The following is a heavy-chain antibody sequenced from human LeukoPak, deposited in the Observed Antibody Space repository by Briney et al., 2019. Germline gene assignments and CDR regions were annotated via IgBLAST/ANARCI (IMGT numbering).Heavy chain of an antibody. CDR2: ISGSGGST. CDR1: GFTFSSYA. V-gene: IGHV3-23*01. CDR3: AGHVQSPYYYYYMGG. J-gene: IGHJ6*03. Sequence: GGSLRLSCAASGFTFSSYAMSWVRQAPGKGLEWVSAISGSGGSTYYADSVKGRFTISRDNAKNSLYLQMNSLRAEDTAVYYCAGHVQSPYYYYYMGGLGKGTTVTVSS. D-gene: IGHD3-16*01.